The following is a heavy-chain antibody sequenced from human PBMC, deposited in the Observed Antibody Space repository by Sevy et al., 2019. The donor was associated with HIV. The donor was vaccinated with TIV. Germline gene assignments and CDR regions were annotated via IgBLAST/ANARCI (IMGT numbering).Heavy chain of an antibody. D-gene: IGHD2-8*01. CDR3: AREGCTKPHDY. CDR2: LSFGCGEI. CDR1: GFIFSKYS. Sequence: GGSLRLSCAASGFIFSKYSMSWVRQPPGKGLEWVSTLSFGCGEINYADSVKGRFIISRDNSKSSVYLQMNNLRPEDTAVYYCAREGCTKPHDYWGQGTLVTVSS. V-gene: IGHV3-23*01. J-gene: IGHJ4*02.